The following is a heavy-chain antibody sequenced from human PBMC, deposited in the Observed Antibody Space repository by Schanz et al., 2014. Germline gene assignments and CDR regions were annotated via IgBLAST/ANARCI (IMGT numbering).Heavy chain of an antibody. CDR2: ISGSGGST. Sequence: EVQLVESGGGLVQPGGSLRLSCAASGFTFTNYAMSWVRQAPGKGLEWVSAISGSGGSTYYADSVKGRFTISRDNSKNTLYLQMNSLRAEDTAVYYCAKGRFGELSAFDIWGQRTMVTVSS. CDR3: AKGRFGELSAFDI. CDR1: GFTFTNYA. D-gene: IGHD3-10*01. V-gene: IGHV3-23*04. J-gene: IGHJ3*02.